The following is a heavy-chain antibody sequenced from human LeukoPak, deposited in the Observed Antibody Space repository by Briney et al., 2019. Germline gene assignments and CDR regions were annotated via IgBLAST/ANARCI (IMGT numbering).Heavy chain of an antibody. Sequence: PGGSLRLSCAASGFTFSSYAMNWVRQAPGKGLEWVSYISSSGSTMYYADSVKGRFTNSRDNAKNSLSLQMNSLRAEDTAVYYCARSPAGANYYLDVWGKGTTVTISS. V-gene: IGHV3-48*03. D-gene: IGHD1-14*01. CDR3: ARSPAGANYYLDV. CDR1: GFTFSSYA. J-gene: IGHJ6*03. CDR2: ISSSGSTM.